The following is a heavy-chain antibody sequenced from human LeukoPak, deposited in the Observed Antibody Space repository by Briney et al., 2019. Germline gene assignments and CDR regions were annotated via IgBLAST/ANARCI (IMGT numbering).Heavy chain of an antibody. D-gene: IGHD5-12*01. CDR2: IYFSGGT. CDR3: ARVSGYDWESFYDY. J-gene: IGHJ4*02. CDR1: GDSISSSNCY. V-gene: IGHV4-39*07. Sequence: PSETLSLTCTVSGDSISSSNCYWGWIRHPPGKGLGWIGSIYFSGGTYYNASLKSRVTISVDTSKNQFSLKLSSVTAADTAVYYCARVSGYDWESFYDYWGQGTLVTVSS.